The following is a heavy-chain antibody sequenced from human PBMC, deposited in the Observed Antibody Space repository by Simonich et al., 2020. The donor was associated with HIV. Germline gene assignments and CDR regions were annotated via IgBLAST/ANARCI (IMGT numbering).Heavy chain of an antibody. J-gene: IGHJ4*02. CDR3: AREGAATRYFDS. D-gene: IGHD3-9*01. Sequence: QVQLQQWGAGLLKPSETLSLTCAVHGGSFMKYHWSWIRQPPGKGLEWIGEVNQSGSPTYTSSLKSRVNISVDTSKNQFSLKLRSVTAADTAVYYCAREGAATRYFDSWGQGTLVTVSS. CDR2: VNQSGSP. CDR1: GGSFMKYH. V-gene: IGHV4-34*01.